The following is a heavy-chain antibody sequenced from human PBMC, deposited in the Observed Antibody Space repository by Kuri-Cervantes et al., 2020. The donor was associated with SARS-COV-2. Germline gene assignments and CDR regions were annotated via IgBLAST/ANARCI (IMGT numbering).Heavy chain of an antibody. D-gene: IGHD2-21*01. CDR2: INHSGST. J-gene: IGHJ4*02. Sequence: GSLRLSCAVYGGSFSGYYWSWIRQPPGKGLEWIGEINHSGSTNYNPSLKSRVTISVDTSKNQFSLKLSSVTAADTAVYYCARGGLFGYWGQGTLVTVSS. V-gene: IGHV4-34*01. CDR1: GGSFSGYY. CDR3: ARGGLFGY.